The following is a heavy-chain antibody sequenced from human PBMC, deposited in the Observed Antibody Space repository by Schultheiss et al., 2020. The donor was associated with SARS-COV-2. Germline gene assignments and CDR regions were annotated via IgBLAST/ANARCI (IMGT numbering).Heavy chain of an antibody. CDR2: IYSGDSDI. D-gene: IGHD2-15*01. J-gene: IGHJ4*02. CDR1: GYRFTSSW. Sequence: GESLKISCLASGYRFTSSWIGWVRQMPGKGLEWMGIIYSGDSDIIYSPSFQGQVTISADKSISTAYLQWSSLKASDTAMYYCATGPFGSDYWGQGTLVTVSS. CDR3: ATGPFGSDY. V-gene: IGHV5-51*01.